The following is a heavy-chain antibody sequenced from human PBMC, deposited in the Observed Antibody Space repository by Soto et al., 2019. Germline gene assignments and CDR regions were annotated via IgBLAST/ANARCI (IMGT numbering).Heavy chain of an antibody. V-gene: IGHV5-51*01. CDR3: ARHGSTDYYNYGMDV. CDR1: GYSFTSYW. Sequence: PGESLKISCKGSGYSFTSYWIGWVRQMPGKGLEWMGIIYPGDSDTRYSPSFQGQVTISADKSISTAYLQWSSLKASDTAMYYCARHGSTDYYNYGMDVWGQGTTVTVSS. D-gene: IGHD2-21*02. CDR2: IYPGDSDT. J-gene: IGHJ6*02.